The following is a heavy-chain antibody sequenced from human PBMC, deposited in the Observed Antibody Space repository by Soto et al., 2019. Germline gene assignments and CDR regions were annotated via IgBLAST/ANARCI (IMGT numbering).Heavy chain of an antibody. Sequence: QVQLVQSGAEVKKPGSSVKVSCKASGGTFSSYAISWVRQAPGQGLEWMGGIIPIFGTANYAQKFQGRVTITADESKSTAYMELSSLRSEDTAVYYGAGEASGNYYYYGMDFWGQGTTVTVSS. CDR2: IIPIFGTA. CDR3: AGEASGNYYYYGMDF. J-gene: IGHJ6*02. D-gene: IGHD5-12*01. CDR1: GGTFSSYA. V-gene: IGHV1-69*01.